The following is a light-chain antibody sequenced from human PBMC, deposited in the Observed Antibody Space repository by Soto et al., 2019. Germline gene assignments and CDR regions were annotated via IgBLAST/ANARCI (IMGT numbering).Light chain of an antibody. CDR1: QSISSW. Sequence: DIPMTQSPSTLSASVGDRVTITCRASQSISSWLAWYQQKPGKAPKLLIYDASSLESGVPSRFSGSGSGTEFTLTISSLQPDDFATYYCQQYNSYSGTFGHGTNVDI. J-gene: IGKJ1*01. CDR2: DAS. CDR3: QQYNSYSGT. V-gene: IGKV1-5*01.